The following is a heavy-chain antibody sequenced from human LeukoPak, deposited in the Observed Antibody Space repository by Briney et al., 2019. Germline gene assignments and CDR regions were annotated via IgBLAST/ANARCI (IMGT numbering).Heavy chain of an antibody. CDR1: GFTVSSNY. V-gene: IGHV3-53*01. CDR2: IYSGGST. D-gene: IGHD6-13*01. CDR3: ASSSWYRYYYMDV. Sequence: GGSLRLSCAASGFTVSSNYMSWVRQAPGKGLEWVSVIYSGGSTYYADSVKGRFTISRDNSKNTLYLQMNSLRAEDTAVYYCASSSWYRYYYMDVWGKGTTVTVSS. J-gene: IGHJ6*03.